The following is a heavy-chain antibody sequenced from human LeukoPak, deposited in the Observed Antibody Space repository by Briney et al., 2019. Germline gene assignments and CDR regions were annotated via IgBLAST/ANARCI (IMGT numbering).Heavy chain of an antibody. CDR1: RFTFSSYS. J-gene: IGHJ4*02. CDR2: ISSSSSSI. CDR3: AKARYDFWRRNHYFDY. D-gene: IGHD3-3*01. V-gene: IGHV3-48*01. Sequence: GGSLRLSCAASRFTFSSYSMNWVRQAPGKGLEWVSYISSSSSSIYYADSVKGRFTISRDNSKNTLYLQMNSLRAEDTAVYYCAKARYDFWRRNHYFDYWGQGTLVTVSS.